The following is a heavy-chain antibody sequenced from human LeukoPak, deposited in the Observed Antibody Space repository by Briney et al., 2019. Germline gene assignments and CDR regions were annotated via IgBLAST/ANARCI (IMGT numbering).Heavy chain of an antibody. J-gene: IGHJ6*01. CDR2: IKSKTDGGTT. CDR3: ATDYLYDILTGSKY. CDR1: GFTFSSYA. D-gene: IGHD3-9*01. V-gene: IGHV3-15*01. Sequence: VGSLRVSRAASGFTFSSYAMSWVRQAPGKGLEWVGRIKSKTDGGTTDYAAPVKGRFTISRDDSKNTLYLQMNSLKMEDSAVYYCATDYLYDILTGSKYWGNGTMVSVSS.